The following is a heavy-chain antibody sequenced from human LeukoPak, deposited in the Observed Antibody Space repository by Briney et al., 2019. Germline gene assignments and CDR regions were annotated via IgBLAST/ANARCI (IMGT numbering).Heavy chain of an antibody. D-gene: IGHD3-16*01. CDR2: MNTNTGNP. Sequence: GASVKVSCKASGYTFTGYYMHWVRQAPGQGLEWMGWMNTNTGNPSYAQGFTGRFVFSLDTSVSTAYLQISSLKAEDTAVYYCARDMGDWPFDYWGQGTLVTVSS. CDR1: GYTFTGYY. CDR3: ARDMGDWPFDY. J-gene: IGHJ4*02. V-gene: IGHV7-4-1*02.